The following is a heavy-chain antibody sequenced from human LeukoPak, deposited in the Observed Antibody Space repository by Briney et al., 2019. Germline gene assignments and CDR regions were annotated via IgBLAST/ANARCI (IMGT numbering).Heavy chain of an antibody. D-gene: IGHD2-15*01. CDR2: ITYGSDTI. Sequence: PGGSLRLSCVASGFYFGGHAMHWLRQAPGKGLEWVAYITYGSDTIFYADSLQGRFTISRDNAKNSLYLQMNSLRAEDTAIYYCARVFSGSDYWGQGTPVTVSS. CDR1: GFYFGGHA. V-gene: IGHV3-48*04. J-gene: IGHJ4*02. CDR3: ARVFSGSDY.